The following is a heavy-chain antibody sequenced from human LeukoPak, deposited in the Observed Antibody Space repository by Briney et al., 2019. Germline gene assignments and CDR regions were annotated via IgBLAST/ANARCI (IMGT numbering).Heavy chain of an antibody. D-gene: IGHD3-22*01. J-gene: IGHJ5*02. CDR1: GYTFTSYY. V-gene: IGHV1-2*02. CDR2: INPNSGGT. CDR3: ARDYDSTRGWFDP. Sequence: ASVKVSCKASGYTFTSYYMHWVRQAPGRGLEWMGWINPNSGGTNYAQKFQGRVTMTRDTSISTAYMELSRLRSDDTAVYYCARDYDSTRGWFDPWGQGTLVTVSS.